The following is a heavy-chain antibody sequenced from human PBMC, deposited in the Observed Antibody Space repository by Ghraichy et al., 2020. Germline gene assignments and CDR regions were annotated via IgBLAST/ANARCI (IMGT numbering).Heavy chain of an antibody. CDR1: GFTFSNAW. D-gene: IGHD5-12*01. V-gene: IGHV3-15*07. Sequence: GGSLRLSCAASGFTFSNAWMHWVRQAPGKGLEWVGRIKSKADGGTTDYAAPVKDRFTISRDDSKTTVYLQMNSLKTEDTAVYYCATTLGYSGYDCGYWGQGTLVTVSS. J-gene: IGHJ4*02. CDR3: ATTLGYSGYDCGY. CDR2: IKSKADGGTT.